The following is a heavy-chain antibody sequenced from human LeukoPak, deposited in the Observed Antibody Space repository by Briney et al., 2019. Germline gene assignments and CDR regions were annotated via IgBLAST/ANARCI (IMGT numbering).Heavy chain of an antibody. CDR3: AREMARSYFVSGGYDY. V-gene: IGHV1-2*02. CDR2: INPNSGGT. CDR1: GYTFTGYY. D-gene: IGHD3-10*01. Sequence: ASVKVSCKASGYTFTGYYMHWVRQAPGQGLEWMGWINPNSGGTNYTQKFQGRVTMTRDTSISTAYMELSRLRSEDTAVYYCAREMARSYFVSGGYDYWGQGTLATVSS. J-gene: IGHJ4*02.